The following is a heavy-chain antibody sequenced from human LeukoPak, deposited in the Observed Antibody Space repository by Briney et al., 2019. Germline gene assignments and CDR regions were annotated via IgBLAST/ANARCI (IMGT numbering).Heavy chain of an antibody. CDR3: AKDRPSFYDFWSGLDY. D-gene: IGHD3-3*01. CDR1: GFTFSSYA. V-gene: IGHV3-30*04. Sequence: PGRSPRLSCAASGFTFSSYAMHWVRQAPGKGLEWVAVISYDGSNKYYADSVKGRFTISRDNSKNTLYLQMNSLRAEDTAVYYCAKDRPSFYDFWSGLDYWGQGTLVTVSS. CDR2: ISYDGSNK. J-gene: IGHJ4*02.